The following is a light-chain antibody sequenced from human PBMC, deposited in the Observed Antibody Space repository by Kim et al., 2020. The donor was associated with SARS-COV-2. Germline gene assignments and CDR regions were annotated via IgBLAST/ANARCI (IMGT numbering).Light chain of an antibody. CDR3: QQYSNWPPYT. V-gene: IGKV3-15*01. J-gene: IGKJ2*01. CDR2: GAS. CDR1: QSVGST. Sequence: VSPGERATRSCRASQSVGSTVAWYQQKPGQAPRLLIYGASTRATGIPARFTGSGSGTEFTLTISSLQSEDFAVYYCQQYSNWPPYTFGQGTKLEI.